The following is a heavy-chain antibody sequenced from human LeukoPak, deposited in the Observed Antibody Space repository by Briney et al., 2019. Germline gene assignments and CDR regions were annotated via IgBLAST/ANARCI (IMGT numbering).Heavy chain of an antibody. D-gene: IGHD5-24*01. CDR2: INPNSGGT. J-gene: IGHJ4*02. Sequence: ASVKVSCKASGYAFTGYYMHWVRQAPGQGLEWMGWINPNSGGTNSAQKFQGRFTMTRDTSISTAYMELSSLRSDDTAVYYCARGRDVRDGYNYMTFDYWGQGTLVTVSS. CDR3: ARGRDVRDGYNYMTFDY. CDR1: GYAFTGYY. V-gene: IGHV1-2*02.